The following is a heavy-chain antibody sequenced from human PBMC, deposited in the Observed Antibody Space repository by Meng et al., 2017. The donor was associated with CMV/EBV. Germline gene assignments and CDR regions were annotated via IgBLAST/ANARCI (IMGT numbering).Heavy chain of an antibody. V-gene: IGHV3-73*01. D-gene: IGHD2-21*01. J-gene: IGHJ3*02. CDR3: TRHQFAYCGGDCSGDDAFDI. CDR2: IRSKANSYAT. Sequence: GESLKISCAASGFTFSGSAMHWVRQASGKGLEWVGRIRSKANSYATAYAASVKGRFTISRDDSKNTAYLQMNSLKTEDTAVYYCTRHQFAYCGGDCSGDDAFDIWDQGTMVTVSS. CDR1: GFTFSGSA.